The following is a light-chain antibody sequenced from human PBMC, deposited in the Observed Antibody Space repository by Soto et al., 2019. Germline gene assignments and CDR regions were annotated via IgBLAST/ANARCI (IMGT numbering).Light chain of an antibody. Sequence: QSALTQPHSVSGSPGQSVTISCTGTSSDVGGYNFVSWYQQHPGKAPKFMIYDVTKRPSGVPDRFSGSKSGNTASLTISGLLAEDEADYYCCSYVGSYTSYVFGTGTKLTVL. J-gene: IGLJ1*01. CDR1: SSDVGGYNF. CDR3: CSYVGSYTSYV. V-gene: IGLV2-11*01. CDR2: DVT.